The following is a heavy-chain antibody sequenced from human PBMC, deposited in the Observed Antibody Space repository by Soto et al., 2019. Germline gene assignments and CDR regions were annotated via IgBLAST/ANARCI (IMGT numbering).Heavy chain of an antibody. D-gene: IGHD3-22*01. CDR2: IYYTGTT. CDR1: GGSNSGSGYS. J-gene: IGHJ1*01. V-gene: IGHV4-39*01. Sequence: SETLATTCPVSGGSNSGSGYSCGWIREPPGKGLWWVGTIYYTGTTYYNPPLKTRLTMSVDTAKNQLSLKQSSVAAADTAVYDCGRYFDTSDRPYVHHVSQGTLVTVSS. CDR3: GRYFDTSDRPYVHH.